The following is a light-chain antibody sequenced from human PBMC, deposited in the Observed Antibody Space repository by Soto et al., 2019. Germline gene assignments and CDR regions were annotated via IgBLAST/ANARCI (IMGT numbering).Light chain of an antibody. V-gene: IGKV4-1*01. CDR2: WAS. Sequence: DAMMTQSPDSLTASLGERATINCKSSRSVLYSSNNKNYLAWYQQKPGQPPKLLIYWASTRESGVPDRFSGSGSGTDFTLTISSLQAEDVAVYYCQQYLHTPRTFGQGTKVDIK. CDR3: QQYLHTPRT. CDR1: RSVLYSSNNKNY. J-gene: IGKJ1*01.